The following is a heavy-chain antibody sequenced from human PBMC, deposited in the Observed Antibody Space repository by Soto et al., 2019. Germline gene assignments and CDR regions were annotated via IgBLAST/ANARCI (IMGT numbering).Heavy chain of an antibody. V-gene: IGHV3-74*01. D-gene: IGHD2-2*01. CDR2: INSDGSST. CDR1: GFTFSSYW. Sequence: GSLRLSCAASGFTFSSYWMHWVRQAPGKGLVWVSRINSDGSSTSYADSVKGRFTISRDNAKNTLYLQMNSLRAEDTAVYYCARGHQLPALYYHGMDVWGQGTTVTVSS. J-gene: IGHJ6*02. CDR3: ARGHQLPALYYHGMDV.